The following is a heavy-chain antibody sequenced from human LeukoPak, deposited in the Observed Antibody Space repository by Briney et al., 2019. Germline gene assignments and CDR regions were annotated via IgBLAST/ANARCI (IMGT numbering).Heavy chain of an antibody. J-gene: IGHJ4*02. CDR1: GYTFSNYG. CDR3: ARWGNSNWWEHLGDY. D-gene: IGHD6-13*01. Sequence: ASVKVSCKASGYTFSNYGISWVRQAPGQGPEWMGWISTLNGNTHYTQKLQGRVTMTTDPSTSTAYMELRSLRSDDTAVYYCARWGNSNWWEHLGDYWGQGTLVTVSS. V-gene: IGHV1-18*01. CDR2: ISTLNGNT.